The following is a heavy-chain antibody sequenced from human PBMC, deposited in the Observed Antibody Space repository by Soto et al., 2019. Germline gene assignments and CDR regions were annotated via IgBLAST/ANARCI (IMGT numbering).Heavy chain of an antibody. CDR3: ARDLGAEHYYFDY. CDR2: IFYSGRT. Sequence: QVQLQESGPGLVKPSQTLSLTCTVSGGSISSGGYYWSWIRQHPGKGLERIGYIFYSGRTYYNPSLKSRVTITVDTSKNQFSVKLSSVTAADTAVYYCARDLGAEHYYFDYWGQGTLVTVSS. V-gene: IGHV4-31*03. D-gene: IGHD1-1*01. J-gene: IGHJ4*02. CDR1: GGSISSGGYY.